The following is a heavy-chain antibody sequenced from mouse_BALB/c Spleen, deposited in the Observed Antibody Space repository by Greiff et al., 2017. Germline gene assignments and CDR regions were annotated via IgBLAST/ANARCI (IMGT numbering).Heavy chain of an antibody. CDR1: GFTFSSYA. D-gene: IGHD2-4*01. J-gene: IGHJ4*01. Sequence: EVQVVESGGGLVKPGGSLKLSCAASGFTFSSYAMSWVRQSPEKRLEWVAEISSGGSYTYYPDTVTGRFTISRDNAKNTLYLEMSSLRSEDTAMYYCARDYDYDRGAMDYWGQGTSVTVSS. V-gene: IGHV5-9-4*01. CDR3: ARDYDYDRGAMDY. CDR2: ISSGGSYT.